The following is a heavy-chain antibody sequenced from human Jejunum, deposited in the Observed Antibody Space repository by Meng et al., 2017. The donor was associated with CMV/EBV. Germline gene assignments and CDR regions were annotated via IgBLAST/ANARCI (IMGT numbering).Heavy chain of an antibody. CDR3: AKLGIAAAGTVDY. J-gene: IGHJ4*02. Sequence: SGFTFSSYSMSWVRQAPGKGLEWVSAISGSGGSTYYADSVKGRFTISRDNSKNTLYLQMNSLRAEDTAVYYCAKLGIAAAGTVDYWGQGTLVTVSS. CDR1: GFTFSSYS. V-gene: IGHV3-23*01. CDR2: ISGSGGST. D-gene: IGHD6-13*01.